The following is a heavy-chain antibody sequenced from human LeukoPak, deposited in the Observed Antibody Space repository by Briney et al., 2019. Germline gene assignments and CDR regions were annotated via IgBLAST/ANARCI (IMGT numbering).Heavy chain of an antibody. Sequence: GGSLRLSCAASGFTFSSYGMHWVRQAPGKGLEWVAVISYDGSNKYYADSVKGRFTISRDNSKNTLYLQMNSLRAEDTAVYYCATNPAPTRYDYVWGSYRYNWFDPWGQGTLVTVSS. D-gene: IGHD3-16*02. CDR3: ATNPAPTRYDYVWGSYRYNWFDP. J-gene: IGHJ5*02. V-gene: IGHV3-30*03. CDR2: ISYDGSNK. CDR1: GFTFSSYG.